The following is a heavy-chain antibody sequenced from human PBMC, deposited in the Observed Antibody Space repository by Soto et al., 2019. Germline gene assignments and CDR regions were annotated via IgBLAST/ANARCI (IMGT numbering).Heavy chain of an antibody. CDR2: ISWNSGSI. Sequence: EVQLVESGGGLVQPGRSLRLSCAASGFTFDDYAMHWVRQAPGKGLEWVSGISWNSGSIGYAYSVKGRFTISRDNAQNSLYLQMNSRRAEDTGLYYCAKDRGLVRSFDCDYWGQGTRVTVSS. V-gene: IGHV3-9*01. CDR3: AKDRGLVRSFDCDY. CDR1: GFTFDDYA. J-gene: IGHJ4*02. D-gene: IGHD6-19*01.